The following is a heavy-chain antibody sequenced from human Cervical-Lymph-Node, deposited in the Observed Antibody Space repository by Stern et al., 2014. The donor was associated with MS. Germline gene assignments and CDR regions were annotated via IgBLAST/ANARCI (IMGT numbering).Heavy chain of an antibody. J-gene: IGHJ4*02. CDR2: IYYSGST. D-gene: IGHD6-6*01. V-gene: IGHV4-30-4*01. CDR1: AGSISSGDYY. Sequence: QLQLQESGPGLVKPSQTLSLTCTVSAGSISSGDYYWRWIRQPPGQGLEWIGYIYYSGSTYYHPSLQSRVTISVDTSKNQFSLKLSSVTAADTAVYYCARGRRGSSSSFNYWGQGTLVTVSS. CDR3: ARGRRGSSSSFNY.